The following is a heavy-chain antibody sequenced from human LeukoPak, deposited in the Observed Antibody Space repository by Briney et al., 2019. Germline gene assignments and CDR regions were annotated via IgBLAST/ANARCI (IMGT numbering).Heavy chain of an antibody. Sequence: SETLSLTCAVYGGSFSVYHWSCIRHPPGKGLEWIGEINHSGSTNYNPSLKSRVTISVDTSKNQFSLKLSSVTAADKAVYYCARDSPSCTDIWGKGTMVTVSS. CDR1: GGSFSVYH. CDR2: INHSGST. D-gene: IGHD2-2*01. CDR3: ARDSPSCTDI. V-gene: IGHV4-34*01. J-gene: IGHJ3*02.